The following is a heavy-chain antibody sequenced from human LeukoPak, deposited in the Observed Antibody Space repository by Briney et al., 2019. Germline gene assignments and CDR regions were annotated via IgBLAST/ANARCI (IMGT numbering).Heavy chain of an antibody. CDR3: ARDFRAFDI. CDR1: GFMFSTYT. Sequence: GGSLRLSCVASGFMFSTYTMNWVRQAPGKGLEWVAFIRYDGSNKYYADSVKGRFTISRDNAKNSLYLQMNSLRAEDTALYYCARDFRAFDIWGQGTMVTVSS. V-gene: IGHV3-30*02. CDR2: IRYDGSNK. J-gene: IGHJ3*02.